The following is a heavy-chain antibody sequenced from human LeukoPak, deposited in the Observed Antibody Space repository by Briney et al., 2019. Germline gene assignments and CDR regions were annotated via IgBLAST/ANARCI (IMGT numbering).Heavy chain of an antibody. CDR1: GGSISSYY. CDR3: ARLTTVTT. Sequence: SETLSLTCTVSGGSISSYYWSWIRQPPGKGLEWIGYIYYSGSTNYNPSLKSRVTISVDTSKNQFSLKLSSVTAADTAVYYCARLTTVTTWGQGNLVTVSS. J-gene: IGHJ5*02. CDR2: IYYSGST. V-gene: IGHV4-59*01. D-gene: IGHD4-17*01.